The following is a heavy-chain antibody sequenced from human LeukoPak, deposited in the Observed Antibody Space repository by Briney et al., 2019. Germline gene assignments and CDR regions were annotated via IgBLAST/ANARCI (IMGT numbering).Heavy chain of an antibody. Sequence: SETLSLTCTVSGGSISSYYWSWIRQPAGKGLEWIGRIYTSGSTNYNPSLKSRVTMSVDTSKNQFSLKLSSVTAADTAVYYCARDGGRSGYYYFDYWGQGTLVTVSS. J-gene: IGHJ4*02. CDR3: ARDGGRSGYYYFDY. CDR2: IYTSGST. CDR1: GGSISSYY. D-gene: IGHD3-3*01. V-gene: IGHV4-4*07.